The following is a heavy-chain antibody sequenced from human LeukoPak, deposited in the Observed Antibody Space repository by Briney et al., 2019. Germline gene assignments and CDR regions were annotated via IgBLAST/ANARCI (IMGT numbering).Heavy chain of an antibody. Sequence: ASVKVSCKASGGTFSNDAISWVRLAPGQGLEWMGGINPVLATANYAQKFQGRVAITADKSTNTAYMELSSLTSDDTAVYYCAMVPESLLLPAGSGLLYYYYSTDVWGKGTTVTVSS. CDR3: AMVPESLLLPAGSGLLYYYYSTDV. D-gene: IGHD3-22*01. V-gene: IGHV1-69*06. J-gene: IGHJ6*04. CDR2: INPVLATA. CDR1: GGTFSNDA.